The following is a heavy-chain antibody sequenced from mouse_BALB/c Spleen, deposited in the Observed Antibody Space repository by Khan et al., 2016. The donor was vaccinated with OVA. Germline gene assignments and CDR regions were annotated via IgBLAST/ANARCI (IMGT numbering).Heavy chain of an antibody. CDR3: SSHLTVSFAY. J-gene: IGHJ3*01. CDR1: GFTFSTYG. CDR2: INSDGYYT. V-gene: IGHV5-6*01. D-gene: IGHD4-1*01. Sequence: EVELVESGGDLVKPGGSLRLSCAASGFTFSTYGMSWVRQFPDKRLEWVATINSDGYYTYYPDTVKGRFTLSRKNAENTLYLHMRSLKSEDTAIYYCSSHLTVSFAYWGRGTLVTVST.